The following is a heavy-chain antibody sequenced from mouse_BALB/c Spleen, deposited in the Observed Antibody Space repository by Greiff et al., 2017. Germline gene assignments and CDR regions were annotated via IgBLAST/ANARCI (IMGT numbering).Heavy chain of an antibody. V-gene: IGHV5-6-2*01. Sequence: EVQLVESGGGLVKLGGSLKLSCAASGFTFSSYYMSWVRQTPEKRLELVAAINSNGGSTYYPDTVKGRFTISRDNAKNTLYLQMSSLKSEDTALYYCARRGGSSYPCAMDYWGQGTSVTVSS. CDR1: GFTFSSYY. CDR3: ARRGGSSYPCAMDY. CDR2: INSNGGST. D-gene: IGHD1-1*01. J-gene: IGHJ4*01.